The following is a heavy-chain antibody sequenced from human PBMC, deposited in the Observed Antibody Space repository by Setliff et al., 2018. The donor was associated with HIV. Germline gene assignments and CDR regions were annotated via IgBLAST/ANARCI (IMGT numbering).Heavy chain of an antibody. V-gene: IGHV4-61*02. CDR2: IYTSGST. CDR1: GASISSGNYY. CDR3: ARDQADAYNYLLSGAFDF. J-gene: IGHJ3*01. Sequence: PSETLSLTCTVSGASISSGNYYWSWIRQPAGKGLEWIGRIYTSGSTNYNPSLKSRVTISLDTSKNQFSLKLSSVTAADTAVYYCARDQADAYNYLLSGAFDFWGQGAMVTVSS. D-gene: IGHD3-10*01.